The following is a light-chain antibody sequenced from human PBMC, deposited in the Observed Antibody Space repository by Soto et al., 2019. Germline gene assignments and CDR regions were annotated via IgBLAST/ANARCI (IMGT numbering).Light chain of an antibody. CDR2: EGS. CDR1: SSDVGSYNL. Sequence: QYVLAQPASLSGSPGQSITISCTGTSSDVGSYNLVSWYQQHPGKAPKLMIYEGSNRPSGVSNRFSGSKSGNTASLTISGLQAEDEADYYCCSYAGSSTFYVFGTGTKVTVL. V-gene: IGLV2-23*01. CDR3: CSYAGSSTFYV. J-gene: IGLJ1*01.